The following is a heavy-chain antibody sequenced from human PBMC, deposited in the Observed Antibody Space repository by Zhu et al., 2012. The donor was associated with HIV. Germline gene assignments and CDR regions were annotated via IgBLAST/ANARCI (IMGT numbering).Heavy chain of an antibody. CDR2: LKPRGGGL. CDR3: TRGKNCDYNWDFEH. J-gene: IGHJ1*01. V-gene: IGHV1-2*07. CDR1: GYEFIDCT. D-gene: IGHD3-16*01. Sequence: QVQLVQSGGQMKKPGESMRISCRASGYEFIDCTLNWIRLAPGKRPEWMGWLKPRGGGLNYAHPLQGRVTMTRDVYSDTAFLELRSLTVDDTAVYFCTRGKNCDYNWDFEHWGRGTPVIVSS.